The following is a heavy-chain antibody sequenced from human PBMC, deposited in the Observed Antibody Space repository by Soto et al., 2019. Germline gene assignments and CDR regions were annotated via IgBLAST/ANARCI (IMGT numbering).Heavy chain of an antibody. CDR3: AKDSGPNDYSNYGSLHYYGMDV. Sequence: PGGSLRLSCAASGFTFSSYGMHWVRQAPGKGLEWVAVISYDGSNKYYADSVKGRFTISRDNSKNTLYLQMNSLRAEDTAVYYCAKDSGPNDYSNYGSLHYYGMDVWGQGTTVTVSS. CDR1: GFTFSSYG. J-gene: IGHJ6*02. D-gene: IGHD4-4*01. V-gene: IGHV3-30*18. CDR2: ISYDGSNK.